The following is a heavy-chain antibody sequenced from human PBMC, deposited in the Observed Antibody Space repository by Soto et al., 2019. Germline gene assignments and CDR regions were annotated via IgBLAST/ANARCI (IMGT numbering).Heavy chain of an antibody. CDR1: GGTFSSYT. J-gene: IGHJ4*02. Sequence: QVQLVQSGAEVKKPGSSVKVSCKASGGTFSSYTISWVRQAPGQGLEWMGRIIPILGIADYAQKFQGRGTMTADKSTSTDYMELRSLKSEDTAVYYCAREQVNIVLPYGYYLDYWGQGTLVTVSS. CDR3: AREQVNIVLPYGYYLDY. CDR2: IIPILGIA. D-gene: IGHD2-8*01. V-gene: IGHV1-69*08.